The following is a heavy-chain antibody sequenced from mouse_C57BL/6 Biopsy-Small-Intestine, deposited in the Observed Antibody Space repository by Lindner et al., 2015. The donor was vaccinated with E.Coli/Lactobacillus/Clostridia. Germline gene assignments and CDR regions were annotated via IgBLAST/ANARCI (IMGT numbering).Heavy chain of an antibody. CDR1: GYSFTSYY. J-gene: IGHJ2*01. CDR3: AREGVYYGNGYFDY. D-gene: IGHD2-1*01. CDR2: IYPGDGDT. V-gene: IGHV1S56*01. Sequence: VQLQESGPELVKPGASVKISCKASGYSFTSYYIHWVKQRPGKGLEWIGQIYPGDGDTNYNGKFKGKATLTAGKSSSTAYMQLSSPTYEDSAVYYCAREGVYYGNGYFDYWGQGTTLTVSS.